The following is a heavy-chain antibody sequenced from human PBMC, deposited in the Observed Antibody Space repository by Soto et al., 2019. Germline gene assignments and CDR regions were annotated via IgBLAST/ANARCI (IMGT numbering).Heavy chain of an antibody. J-gene: IGHJ5*02. CDR1: GGSISSSNW. CDR3: ARALLGGYDSNWFDP. Sequence: SETLSLTCAVSGGSISSSNWWSLVRQPPGKGLEWIGEIYHSGSTNYNPSLKSRVTISVDKSKNQFSLKLRSVTAADTAVYYCARALLGGYDSNWFDPWGQGTLVTVSS. D-gene: IGHD5-12*01. CDR2: IYHSGST. V-gene: IGHV4-4*02.